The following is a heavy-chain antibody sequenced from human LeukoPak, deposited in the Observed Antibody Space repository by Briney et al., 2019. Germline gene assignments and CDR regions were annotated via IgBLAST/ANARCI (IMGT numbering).Heavy chain of an antibody. Sequence: SETLSLTCTVSGDSITSGDYYWTWIRQPPGKGLEWIGYIFYSGIAYYHPSLKSRVSISVDTFKNQFSLNLNSVTAADTAVYYCARAIQASLQPRFDPWGQGTLVTVSS. CDR1: GDSITSGDYY. CDR3: ARAIQASLQPRFDP. D-gene: IGHD5-18*01. CDR2: IFYSGIA. V-gene: IGHV4-30-4*08. J-gene: IGHJ5*02.